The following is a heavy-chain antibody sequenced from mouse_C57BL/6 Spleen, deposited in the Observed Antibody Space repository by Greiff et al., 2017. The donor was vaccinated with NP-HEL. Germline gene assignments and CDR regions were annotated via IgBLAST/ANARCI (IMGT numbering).Heavy chain of an antibody. Sequence: VQLKQSGPGLVKPSQSLSLTCSVTGYSITSGYYWNWIRQFPGNKLEWMGYISYDGSNNYNPSLKNRISITRDTSKNQFFLKLNSVTTEDTATYYCASGGGDYWGQGTTLTVSS. V-gene: IGHV3-6*01. CDR2: ISYDGSN. J-gene: IGHJ2*01. CDR1: GYSITSGYY. CDR3: ASGGGDY.